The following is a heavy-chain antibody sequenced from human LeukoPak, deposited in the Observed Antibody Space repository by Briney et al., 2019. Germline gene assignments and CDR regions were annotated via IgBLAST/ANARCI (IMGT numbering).Heavy chain of an antibody. Sequence: PSETLSLTCAVYGGSFSGYYWSWIRQPPGKGLEWIGEINHSGSTNYNPSLKSRVTISVDTSKNQFSLKLSSATAADTAVYYCARTHSLKQQLGDWFDPWGQGTLVTVSS. CDR1: GGSFSGYY. V-gene: IGHV4-34*01. J-gene: IGHJ5*02. D-gene: IGHD6-13*01. CDR3: ARTHSLKQQLGDWFDP. CDR2: INHSGST.